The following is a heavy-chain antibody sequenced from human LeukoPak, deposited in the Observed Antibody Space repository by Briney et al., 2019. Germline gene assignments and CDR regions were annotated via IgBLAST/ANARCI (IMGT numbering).Heavy chain of an antibody. CDR1: GFTFSSDV. CDR3: ATESRDRIVGAPYPFDY. J-gene: IGHJ4*02. CDR2: ISGSGGST. V-gene: IGHV3-23*01. Sequence: GGSLRLSCAASGFTFSSDVMSWVREAPREGLGWVSAISGSGGSTYYADTVKGRFTISRDNSPNTLCMQIYSPRAEETGVYYSATESRDRIVGAPYPFDYWGQGTLVTVSS. D-gene: IGHD1-26*01.